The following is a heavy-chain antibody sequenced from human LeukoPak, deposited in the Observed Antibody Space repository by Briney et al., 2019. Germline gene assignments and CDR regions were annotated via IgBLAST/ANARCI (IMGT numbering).Heavy chain of an antibody. D-gene: IGHD3-22*01. J-gene: IGHJ5*02. Sequence: SQTLSLTCTVSGGSISSGGYYWSWIRQHPGKGLEWIGYIYYSGSTYYNPSLKSRVTISVDTSKNQFSLKLSSVTAADTAVYYCARGLYYYYDSSGSWFDPWGQGTLVTVSS. CDR2: IYYSGST. CDR1: GGSISSGGYY. V-gene: IGHV4-31*03. CDR3: ARGLYYYYDSSGSWFDP.